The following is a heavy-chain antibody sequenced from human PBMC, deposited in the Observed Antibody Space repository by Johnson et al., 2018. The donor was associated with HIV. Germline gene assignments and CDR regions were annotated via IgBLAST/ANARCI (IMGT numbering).Heavy chain of an antibody. CDR3: AREDYHRALDV. J-gene: IGHJ3*01. V-gene: IGHV3-20*04. CDR2: INWNGGSA. CDR1: GFTFDDYG. Sequence: VQLVESGGGVVRPGGSLRLSCAASGFTFDDYGMNWVRQAPGKGLEWVSGINWNGGSATYATSVKGRFTISRDNAKNSLYLQMNSLTAEDTALYYCAREDYHRALDVWGQGTMVTVSS. D-gene: IGHD4-11*01.